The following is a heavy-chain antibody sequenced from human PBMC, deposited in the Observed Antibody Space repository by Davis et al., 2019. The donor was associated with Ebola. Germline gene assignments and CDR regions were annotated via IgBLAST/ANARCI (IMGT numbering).Heavy chain of an antibody. CDR3: ARDLSMGAPDAFDI. CDR2: IIPIFGTA. CDR1: GGTFSSYV. D-gene: IGHD3-16*01. Sequence: AASVKVSCKASGGTFSSYVISWVRQAPGQGLEWMGGIIPIFGTAKYAQKLQGRVTITADESTSAAYIELSSLRSEDTAVYYCARDLSMGAPDAFDIWGQGTMVTVSS. J-gene: IGHJ3*02. V-gene: IGHV1-69*13.